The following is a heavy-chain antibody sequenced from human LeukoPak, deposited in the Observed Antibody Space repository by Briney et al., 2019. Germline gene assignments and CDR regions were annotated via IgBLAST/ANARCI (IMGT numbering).Heavy chain of an antibody. CDR1: GFTFSSYW. V-gene: IGHV3-7*04. CDR2: IKQDGSEK. D-gene: IGHD1-26*01. J-gene: IGHJ4*02. Sequence: GGSLRLSCAASGFTFSSYWMSWVRQAPGKGLEWVANIKQDGSEKYYVDSVKGRFTISRDNAKNSLYLQMNSLRAEDTAVYYCARGSGGSEYCFDYWGQGTLVTVSS. CDR3: ARGSGGSEYCFDY.